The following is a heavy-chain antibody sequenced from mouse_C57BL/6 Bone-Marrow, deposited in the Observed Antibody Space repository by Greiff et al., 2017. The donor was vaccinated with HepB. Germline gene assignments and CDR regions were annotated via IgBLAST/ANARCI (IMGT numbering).Heavy chain of an antibody. CDR1: GYTFTSYW. CDR2: IDPSDSYT. Sequence: QVQLQQPGAELVMPGASVKLSCKASGYTFTSYWMHWVKQRPGQGLEWIGEIDPSDSYTNYNQKFKGKSTLTVDKSSSTAYRQLSSLTSEDSAVYYCAREGLDSSGAWFAYWGQGTLVTVSA. CDR3: AREGLDSSGAWFAY. D-gene: IGHD3-2*02. V-gene: IGHV1-69*01. J-gene: IGHJ3*01.